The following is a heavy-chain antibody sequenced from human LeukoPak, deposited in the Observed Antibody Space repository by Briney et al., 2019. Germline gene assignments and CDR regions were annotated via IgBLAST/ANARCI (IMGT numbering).Heavy chain of an antibody. CDR3: AQQWLILGAFDI. CDR2: ISGSGGTT. Sequence: GGSLRLSCAASGFTFSSYAISWVRQAPGKGLEWVSAISGSGGTTYYADSVKGRFTISRDNSKNTLYLQMNSLRAEDTAVYYCAQQWLILGAFDIWGQGTMVTVSS. J-gene: IGHJ3*02. D-gene: IGHD6-19*01. V-gene: IGHV3-23*01. CDR1: GFTFSSYA.